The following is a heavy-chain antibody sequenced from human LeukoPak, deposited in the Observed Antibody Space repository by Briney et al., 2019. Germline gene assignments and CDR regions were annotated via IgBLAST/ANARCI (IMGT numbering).Heavy chain of an antibody. V-gene: IGHV4-34*01. J-gene: IGHJ4*02. Sequence: KPSETLSLTCAVYGGSFSGYYWSWIRQPPGKGLEWIGEINHSGSTNYNPSLKSRVTISVDTSKNQFSLKLSSVTAADTAVYYCARIRPNSSGYHYWFDYWGQGTLVTVSS. CDR2: INHSGST. CDR3: ARIRPNSSGYHYWFDY. CDR1: GGSFSGYY. D-gene: IGHD3-22*01.